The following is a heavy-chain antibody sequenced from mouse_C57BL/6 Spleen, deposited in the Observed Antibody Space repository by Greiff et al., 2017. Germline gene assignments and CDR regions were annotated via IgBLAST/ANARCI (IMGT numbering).Heavy chain of an antibody. CDR2: ISYDGSN. CDR3: AGDPYYFGSSYEFAY. CDR1: GYSITSGYY. J-gene: IGHJ3*01. V-gene: IGHV3-6*01. Sequence: EVQLQQSGPGLVKPSQSLSLTCSATGYSITSGYYWNWIRQLPGNKLEWMGYISYDGSNNYNPTLKNRISITRYTSKNQFFLKLNSVTTEDTATYCCAGDPYYFGSSYEFAYWGQGTLVTVSA. D-gene: IGHD1-1*01.